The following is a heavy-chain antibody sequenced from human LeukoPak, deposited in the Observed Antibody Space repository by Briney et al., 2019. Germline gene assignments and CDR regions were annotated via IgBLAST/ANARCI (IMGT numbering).Heavy chain of an antibody. CDR1: RGTFSNYA. CDR2: IIPIFGTT. J-gene: IGHJ4*02. Sequence: GASVKVSCKASRGTFSNYAISWVRQAPGQGLEWMGGIIPIFGTTNYARKLQGRVTMTTDTSTSTAYMELRSLRSDDTAVYYCARDASHFDWLLFYFDYWGQGTLVTVSS. D-gene: IGHD3-9*01. V-gene: IGHV1-69*05. CDR3: ARDASHFDWLLFYFDY.